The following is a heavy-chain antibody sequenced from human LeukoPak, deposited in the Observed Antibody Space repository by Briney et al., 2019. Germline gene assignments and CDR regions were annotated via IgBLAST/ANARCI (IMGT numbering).Heavy chain of an antibody. CDR2: ISSNGGST. J-gene: IGHJ4*02. CDR1: GFTFSSYA. D-gene: IGHD5-18*01. Sequence: PGGSLRLSCSASGFTFSSYAMHWVRQAPGKGLEYVSAISSNGGSTYYADSVKGRFTISRDNSKNTLYLQMSSLRAEDTAVYYCVEGPPGEIQLWFTYFDYWGQGTLVTVSS. CDR3: VEGPPGEIQLWFTYFDY. V-gene: IGHV3-64D*06.